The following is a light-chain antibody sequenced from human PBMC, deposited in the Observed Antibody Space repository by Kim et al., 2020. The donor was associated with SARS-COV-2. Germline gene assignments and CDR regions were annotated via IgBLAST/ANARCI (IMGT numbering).Light chain of an antibody. CDR2: DAS. CDR1: QNINSW. V-gene: IGKV1-5*01. J-gene: IGKJ1*01. CDR3: QQYDSYSKT. Sequence: DIQMTQSPSSLSASVGDRVTITCRASQNINSWMAWYQQKPGKAPKLLIYDASSLQSGVPSRFSGSGSGTEFTLTISGLQPDDFATYYCQQYDSYSKTFGQGTKVDIK.